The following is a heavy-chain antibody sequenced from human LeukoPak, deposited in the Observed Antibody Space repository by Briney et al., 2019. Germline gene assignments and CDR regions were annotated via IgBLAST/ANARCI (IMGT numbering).Heavy chain of an antibody. CDR3: ARASRDFWSGSKGYFDY. J-gene: IGHJ4*02. CDR1: GGSISSGGYY. V-gene: IGHV4-61*08. CDR2: IYYSGST. Sequence: PSETLSLTCTVSGGSISSGGYYWSWIRQPPGKGLEWIGYIYYSGSTNYNPSLKSRVTISVDTSKNQFSLKLSSVTAADTAVYYRARASRDFWSGSKGYFDYWGQGTLVTVSS. D-gene: IGHD3-3*01.